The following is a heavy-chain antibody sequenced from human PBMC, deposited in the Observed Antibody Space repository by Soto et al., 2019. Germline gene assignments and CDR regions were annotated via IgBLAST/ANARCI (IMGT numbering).Heavy chain of an antibody. Sequence: ASVKVSCKASGYTFINYYIHWVRQAPGQGLEWMGIINPSGGSTTYAQKFQGRVTMTRDTSTRTVYMELSSLRNEDTALYYCARDCIGTMGWIGFWG. CDR2: INPSGGST. CDR3: ARDCIGTMGWIGF. J-gene: IGHJ3*01. CDR1: GYTFINYY. D-gene: IGHD1-7*01. V-gene: IGHV1-46*01.